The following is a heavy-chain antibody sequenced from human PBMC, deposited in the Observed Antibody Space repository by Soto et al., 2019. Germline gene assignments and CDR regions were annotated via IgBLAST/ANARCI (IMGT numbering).Heavy chain of an antibody. J-gene: IGHJ5*02. Sequence: PGGSLRLSCAASGFTFSSYSMNWVRQAPGKGLEWVSSISSSSSYIYYADSVKGRFTISRDNAKNSLYLQMNSLRAEDTAVYYCVRENYDYVWGKKNWFDPWGQGTLVTVSS. CDR1: GFTFSSYS. D-gene: IGHD3-16*01. CDR3: VRENYDYVWGKKNWFDP. V-gene: IGHV3-21*01. CDR2: ISSSSSYI.